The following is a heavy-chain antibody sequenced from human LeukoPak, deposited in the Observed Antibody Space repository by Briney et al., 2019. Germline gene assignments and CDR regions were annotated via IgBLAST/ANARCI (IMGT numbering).Heavy chain of an antibody. CDR1: GYTFTSYG. CDR2: MNPNSGNT. Sequence: ASVKVSCKASGYTFTSYGISWVRQATGQGLEWMGWMNPNSGNTGYAQKFQGRVTMTRNTSISTAYMELSSLRSEDTAVYYCARGRYSYGRVNDAFDIWGQGTMVTVSS. V-gene: IGHV1-8*02. J-gene: IGHJ3*02. D-gene: IGHD5-18*01. CDR3: ARGRYSYGRVNDAFDI.